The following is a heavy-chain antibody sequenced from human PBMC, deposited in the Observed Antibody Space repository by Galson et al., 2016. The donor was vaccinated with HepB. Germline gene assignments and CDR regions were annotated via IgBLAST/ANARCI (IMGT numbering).Heavy chain of an antibody. D-gene: IGHD2-15*01. V-gene: IGHV3-74*01. CDR2: IKGDGTRP. J-gene: IGHJ4*02. CDR1: GFTFSSYW. Sequence: SLRLSCAASGFTFSSYWMHWVRQAPGKGLVWVSRIKGDGTRPTYADSVKGRFTISRDNTKNTLYLQMDSLRADDTAVYYCARIGEYGDHIVDRHSDYWGQGTLVTVSS. CDR3: ARIGEYGDHIVDRHSDY.